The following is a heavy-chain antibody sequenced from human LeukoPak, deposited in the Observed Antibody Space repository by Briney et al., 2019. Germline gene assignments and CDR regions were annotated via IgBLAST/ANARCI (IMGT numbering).Heavy chain of an antibody. Sequence: PGGSLRLSCAASGFTFSSYAMSWVRQAPGKGLEWVSAISGSGGSTYYADSVKGRFTISRDNSKNTLYLQMNSLRAEDTAVYYCAKDPSSTYSYGRGAYFDYWGQGTLVTVSS. CDR3: AKDPSSTYSYGRGAYFDY. V-gene: IGHV3-23*01. CDR2: ISGSGGST. D-gene: IGHD5-18*01. J-gene: IGHJ4*02. CDR1: GFTFSSYA.